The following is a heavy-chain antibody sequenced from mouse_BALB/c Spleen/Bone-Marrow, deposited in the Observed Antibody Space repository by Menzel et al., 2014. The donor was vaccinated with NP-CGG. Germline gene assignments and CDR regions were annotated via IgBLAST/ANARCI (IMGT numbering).Heavy chain of an antibody. Sequence: EVKLVESGPSLVKPSQTLSLTCSVTGDSITSGYWNWIRIFPGNKLEYMGYISYSGNTYYNPSLKSRISITRDTFKNQYYLQLNSVTTEDTATYYCATYDGYCFDYWGQGTTLTVSS. CDR1: GDSITSGY. CDR2: ISYSGNT. V-gene: IGHV3-8*02. J-gene: IGHJ2*01. D-gene: IGHD2-3*01. CDR3: ATYDGYCFDY.